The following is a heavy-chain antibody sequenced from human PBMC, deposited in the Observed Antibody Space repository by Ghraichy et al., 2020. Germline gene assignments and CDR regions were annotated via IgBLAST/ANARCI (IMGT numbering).Heavy chain of an antibody. Sequence: GGSLRLSCAMSGFNFGDFAVGWVRQAPGKGLEWVSSIARSGSADYTDSVKGRFTISRDNSKNILYLHMSSLRAEDTATYYCARYSGWTPSSYFFKSWGQGSLVTVSS. V-gene: IGHV3-23*01. D-gene: IGHD3-9*01. CDR2: IARSGSA. CDR3: ARYSGWTPSSYFFKS. J-gene: IGHJ5*02. CDR1: GFNFGDFA.